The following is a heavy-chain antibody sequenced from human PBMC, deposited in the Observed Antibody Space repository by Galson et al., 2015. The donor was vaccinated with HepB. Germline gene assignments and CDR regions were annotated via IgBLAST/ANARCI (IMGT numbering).Heavy chain of an antibody. V-gene: IGHV3-23*01. CDR2: IDKTGGTT. Sequence: SLRLSCAASGFTFSNYAMSWVRQAPGKGLEWVSAIDKTGGTTYYADSVKGRFTISRDNSKNTLYLQMNSLRTEDTAVFYCAKDMAYYYDSSGYSYYYGMDVWGQGTTVTVSS. CDR1: GFTFSNYA. D-gene: IGHD3-22*01. CDR3: AKDMAYYYDSSGYSYYYGMDV. J-gene: IGHJ6*02.